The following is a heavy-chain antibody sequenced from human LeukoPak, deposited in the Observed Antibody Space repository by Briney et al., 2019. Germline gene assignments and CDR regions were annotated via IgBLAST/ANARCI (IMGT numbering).Heavy chain of an antibody. CDR1: GYTFTVYY. V-gene: IGHV1-2*02. D-gene: IGHD3-22*01. Sequence: ASVKVSFKASGYTFTVYYMHWVRQAPGQGGEWMGWINPNSGGTNYAQKFQGRVTMTRDTSISTAYMELSRLRSEDTAVYYCARGLSGDSSGYFDYWGQGTLVTVSS. CDR3: ARGLSGDSSGYFDY. CDR2: INPNSGGT. J-gene: IGHJ4*02.